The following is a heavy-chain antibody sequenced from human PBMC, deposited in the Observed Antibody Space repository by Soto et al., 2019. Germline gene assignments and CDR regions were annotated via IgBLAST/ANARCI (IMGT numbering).Heavy chain of an antibody. CDR1: GFTFSDYA. D-gene: IGHD6-19*01. CDR3: AKGGRQWLVTSDFNY. Sequence: VQLVESGGGVVQPGRSLRLSCAASGFTFSDYAMHWVRHAPGKGLEWVAVVSHDGRNTHYADSVKGRFTISRDSSKNTLSLEMTSLRAEDTAVYYCAKGGRQWLVTSDFNYWGQGALVTVSS. CDR2: VSHDGRNT. V-gene: IGHV3-30*18. J-gene: IGHJ4*02.